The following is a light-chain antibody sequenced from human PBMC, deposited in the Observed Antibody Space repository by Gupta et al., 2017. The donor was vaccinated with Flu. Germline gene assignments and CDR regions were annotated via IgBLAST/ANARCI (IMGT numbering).Light chain of an antibody. J-gene: IGLJ2*01. Sequence: ITSCCTGTSSGVGDYNSVCWYQQHPGQAPKLWIFEVSNRASGVSHRFSGSKSVNTAYLNNSGLQAEAEADDYCSSYTNTNTLVVFGGGTKRTVL. CDR3: SSYTNTNTLVV. V-gene: IGLV2-14*01. CDR2: EVS. CDR1: SSGVGDYNS.